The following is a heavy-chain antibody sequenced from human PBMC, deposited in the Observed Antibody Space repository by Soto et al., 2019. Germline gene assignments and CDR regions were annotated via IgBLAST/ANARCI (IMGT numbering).Heavy chain of an antibody. J-gene: IGHJ6*02. CDR2: IFSNDEK. D-gene: IGHD3-10*01. CDR3: ARIRMVLWFGESNYYYYYGMDV. V-gene: IGHV2-26*01. Sequence: QVTLKESGPVLVKPTETLTLTCTVSGFSLSNARMGVSWIRQPPGKALEWLAHIFSNDEKSYSTSLKSRLTISNDTSKSQVVLTMTNMDPVDTATYYCARIRMVLWFGESNYYYYYGMDVWGQGTTVTVSS. CDR1: GFSLSNARMG.